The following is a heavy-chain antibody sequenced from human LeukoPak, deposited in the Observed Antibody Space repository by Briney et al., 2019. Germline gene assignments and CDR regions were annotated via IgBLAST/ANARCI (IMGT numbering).Heavy chain of an antibody. CDR2: IYTSGST. CDR3: ARALYCGGDCYAFDI. J-gene: IGHJ3*02. V-gene: IGHV4-4*07. Sequence: SETLSLTCTVSGGSISSYYWSWIRQPAGKGLEWIGRIYTSGSTNYNPSLKSRVTISVDTSKNQFSLKLSSVTAADTAVYYCARALYCGGDCYAFDIWGQGTMVTVSS. CDR1: GGSISSYY. D-gene: IGHD2-21*01.